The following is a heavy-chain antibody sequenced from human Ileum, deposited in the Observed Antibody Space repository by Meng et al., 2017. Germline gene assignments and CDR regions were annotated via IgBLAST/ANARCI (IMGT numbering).Heavy chain of an antibody. D-gene: IGHD1-26*01. V-gene: IGHV4-61*08. CDR2: AST. CDR1: GGSVSRAGYQ. Sequence: QGQLQESGPGLVRPSETLSLICTVSGGSVSRAGYQWGWIRQPPGKGLEWIGYASTNYNPSLKSRVTTSLDTSRNQFSLSLSSVTAADTAVYYCARDHMGSLDYWGQGILVTVSS. CDR3: ARDHMGSLDY. J-gene: IGHJ4*02.